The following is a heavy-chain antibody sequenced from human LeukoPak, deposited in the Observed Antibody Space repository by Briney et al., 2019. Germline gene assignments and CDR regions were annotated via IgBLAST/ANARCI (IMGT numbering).Heavy chain of an antibody. Sequence: SETLSLTCAVYGGSFSGYYWSWIRQPPGKGLEWIGEINHSGSTNYNPSLKSRVTISVNTSKNQFSLKLSSVTAADTAVYYCARGGGYNWFDPWGQGTLVTVSS. CDR2: INHSGST. V-gene: IGHV4-34*01. CDR3: ARGGGYNWFDP. J-gene: IGHJ5*02. CDR1: GGSFSGYY.